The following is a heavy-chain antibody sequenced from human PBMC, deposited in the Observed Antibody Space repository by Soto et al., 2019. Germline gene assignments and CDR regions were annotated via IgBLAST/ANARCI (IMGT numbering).Heavy chain of an antibody. Sequence: SETLSLTCTVSGGSISSRDSYWGWIRQPPGKGLEWIGSFHYSGSTSYNPSLKSRVTISVDTSKNQLSLRVTSVTTADTAVYYCARGFGRSHFDYWGQGTLVTVSS. J-gene: IGHJ4*02. CDR1: GGSISSRDSY. CDR2: FHYSGST. V-gene: IGHV4-39*01. D-gene: IGHD3-16*01. CDR3: ARGFGRSHFDY.